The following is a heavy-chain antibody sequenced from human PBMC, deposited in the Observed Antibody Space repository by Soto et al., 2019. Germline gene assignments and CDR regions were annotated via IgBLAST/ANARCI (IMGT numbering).Heavy chain of an antibody. J-gene: IGHJ6*02. CDR3: ARVRCGSSNCQQLYYYNHAMDV. Sequence: SVKVSCKASGGTFSSYGFTWVRQATGQGPEWMGGLISVFGTPTYAQKFQCRVMISADELTSTVHMEVTSLRSDDTAVYYCARVRCGSSNCQQLYYYNHAMDVWGQGTTVTAP. D-gene: IGHD2-2*01. CDR2: LISVFGTP. CDR1: GGTFSSYG. V-gene: IGHV1-69*13.